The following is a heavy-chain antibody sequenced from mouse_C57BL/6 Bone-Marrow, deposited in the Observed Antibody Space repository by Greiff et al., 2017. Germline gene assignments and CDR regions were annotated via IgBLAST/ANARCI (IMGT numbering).Heavy chain of an antibody. Sequence: VQLQQSGPVLVKPGASVKMSCKASGYTFTDYYMNWVKQSHGKSLEWIGVINPYTGGTTYNQKFKAKATLTVDKSSSTAYMELNSLTSEDSAVYYCAGWGPPYRYAMDYWGQGTLVTVSS. CDR3: AGWGPPYRYAMDY. J-gene: IGHJ4*01. V-gene: IGHV1-19*01. D-gene: IGHD2-10*01. CDR1: GYTFTDYY. CDR2: INPYTGGT.